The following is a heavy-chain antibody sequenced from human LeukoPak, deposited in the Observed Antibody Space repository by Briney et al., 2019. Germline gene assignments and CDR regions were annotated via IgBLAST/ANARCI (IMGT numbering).Heavy chain of an antibody. J-gene: IGHJ4*02. D-gene: IGHD5-24*01. Sequence: HPSETLSLTCTVSGGSISSSSYYWGWIRQPPGKGLEWVANIKQDGSEKYYVDSVKGRFTISRDNAKNSLYLQMNSLRADDTAVYYCARDVSLRGMATIVWGQGTLVTVSS. CDR2: IKQDGSEK. CDR3: ARDVSLRGMATIV. V-gene: IGHV3-7*01. CDR1: GGSISSSSYY.